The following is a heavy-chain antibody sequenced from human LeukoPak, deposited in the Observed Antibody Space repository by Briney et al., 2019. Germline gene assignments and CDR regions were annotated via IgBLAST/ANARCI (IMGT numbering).Heavy chain of an antibody. CDR1: GGSISSGSYN. D-gene: IGHD3-22*01. V-gene: IGHV4-61*02. J-gene: IGHJ3*02. CDR2: IYTSGST. Sequence: PSRTLLIISSVAGGSISSGSYNRCLIQQPAGEVLWLIGSIYTSGSTNYNPSLKSRVTISVDTSKNQCSLKLSSVTAADTAVYYCAREILLSYDAFDIWGQGTMVTVSS. CDR3: AREILLSYDAFDI.